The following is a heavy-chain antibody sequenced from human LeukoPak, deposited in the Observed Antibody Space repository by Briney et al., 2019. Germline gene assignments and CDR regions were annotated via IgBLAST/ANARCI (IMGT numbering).Heavy chain of an antibody. CDR2: INPSGGST. CDR3: ARASGDDSSGYYYFDY. D-gene: IGHD3-22*01. Sequence: ASVKVSCKASGYTFTSYYMHWVRQAPGQGLEWMGIINPSGGSTSYAQKFQGRVTMTRDMSTSTVYMELSSLRSGDTAVYYCARASGDDSSGYYYFDYWGQGTLVTVSS. J-gene: IGHJ4*02. CDR1: GYTFTSYY. V-gene: IGHV1-46*01.